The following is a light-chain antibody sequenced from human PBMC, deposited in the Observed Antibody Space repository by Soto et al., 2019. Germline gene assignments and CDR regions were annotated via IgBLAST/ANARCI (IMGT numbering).Light chain of an antibody. CDR1: QSIITY. CDR2: ATS. CDR3: QQSFRTRYT. Sequence: DIQMTQSPSSLSASVGDRVTITCRASQSIITYLNWYQQKPGTAPKLLIYATSSLQSGVPSRFSGSGSGTDFTLTISSLQPEDFATYYCQQSFRTRYTFGQGTKLEIK. V-gene: IGKV1-39*01. J-gene: IGKJ2*01.